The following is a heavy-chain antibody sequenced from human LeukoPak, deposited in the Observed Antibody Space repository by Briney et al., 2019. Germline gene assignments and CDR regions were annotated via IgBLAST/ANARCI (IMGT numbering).Heavy chain of an antibody. Sequence: GGSLRLSCAASGFTFSSYAMRWVRQAPGKGLEWVSAISGSGGSTYYADSVKGRFTISRDNSKNTLYLQMNSLRAEDTAVYYCAKGYYDSSGYYFDYWGQGTLVTVSS. CDR1: GFTFSSYA. D-gene: IGHD3-22*01. CDR3: AKGYYDSSGYYFDY. J-gene: IGHJ4*02. V-gene: IGHV3-23*01. CDR2: ISGSGGST.